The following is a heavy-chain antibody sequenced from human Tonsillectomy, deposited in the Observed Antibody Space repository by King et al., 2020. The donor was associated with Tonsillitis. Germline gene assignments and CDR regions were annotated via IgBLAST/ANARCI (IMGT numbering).Heavy chain of an antibody. CDR1: GFTFSSYG. J-gene: IGHJ5*02. Sequence: VQLVESGGGVVQPGRSLRLSCAASGFTFSSYGMHWVRQAPGKGLEWVALIWYDGSDKYYADSVKGRFTISRDNSKNTLYLQMNSLRAEDTAVYYCARGPTSCSGRYGLDPWGQGTLVTVSS. V-gene: IGHV3-33*01. CDR3: ARGPTSCSGRYGLDP. CDR2: IWYDGSDK. D-gene: IGHD2-15*01.